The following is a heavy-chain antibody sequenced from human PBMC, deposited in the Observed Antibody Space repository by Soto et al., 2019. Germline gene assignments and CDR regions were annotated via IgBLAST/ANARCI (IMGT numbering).Heavy chain of an antibody. J-gene: IGHJ4*02. Sequence: SETLSLTCTVSRVSVGSCYYYWSWIRQPPGRGLEWIGHIYYNGGTNYTPSLKSRVIISADTSKNQFSLKMSAVTAADTAMYYCARDGGGGGNCYSGYQVGIDSRGQGTIVT. CDR2: IYYNGGT. CDR1: RVSVGSCYYY. D-gene: IGHD2-21*02. V-gene: IGHV4-61*01. CDR3: ARDGGGGGNCYSGYQVGIDS.